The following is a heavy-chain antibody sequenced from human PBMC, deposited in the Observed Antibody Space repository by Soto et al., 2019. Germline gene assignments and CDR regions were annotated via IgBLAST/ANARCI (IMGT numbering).Heavy chain of an antibody. D-gene: IGHD6-25*01. CDR3: VRPDSRGYDNEVRFAY. V-gene: IGHV4-39*01. CDR1: GGSISSSSYY. CDR2: IYYSGST. J-gene: IGHJ4*02. Sequence: SETLSLTCTVSGGSISSSSYYWGWIRQPPGKGLEWIGSIYYSGSTYYNPSLKSRVTISVDTSKNQFSLKLTSVTTADTAVYYCVRPDSRGYDNEVRFAYWGQGTLVTVSS.